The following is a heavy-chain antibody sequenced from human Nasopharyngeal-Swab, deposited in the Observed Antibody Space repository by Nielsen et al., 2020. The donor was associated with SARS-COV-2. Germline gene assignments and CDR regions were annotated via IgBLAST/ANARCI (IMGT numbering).Heavy chain of an antibody. V-gene: IGHV4-31*03. Sequence: LRLSCTVSGGSISSGGYYWSWIRQHPGKGLEWIGYIYYSGSTYYNPSLKSRVTISVDTSKNQFSLKLSSVTAADTAVYYCATNNPGPDIVVVPAAIFDYWGQGTLVTV. D-gene: IGHD2-2*01. CDR1: GGSISSGGYY. CDR3: ATNNPGPDIVVVPAAIFDY. J-gene: IGHJ4*02. CDR2: IYYSGST.